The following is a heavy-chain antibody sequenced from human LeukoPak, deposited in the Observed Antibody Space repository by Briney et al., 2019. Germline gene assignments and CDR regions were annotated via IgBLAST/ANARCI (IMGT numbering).Heavy chain of an antibody. V-gene: IGHV4-59*01. CDR3: ARRTATITGGYYYYYMAV. Sequence: SETLSLTCTVSGGSISSYYWSWIRQPPGKGLEWIGGIYYSGGTNYNPSLKSRVTISVDAYKNKISLKLSSVTAADTAVYYCARRTATITGGYYYYYMAVWGKGTTVTVSS. D-gene: IGHD1-14*01. CDR1: GGSISSYY. CDR2: IYYSGGT. J-gene: IGHJ6*03.